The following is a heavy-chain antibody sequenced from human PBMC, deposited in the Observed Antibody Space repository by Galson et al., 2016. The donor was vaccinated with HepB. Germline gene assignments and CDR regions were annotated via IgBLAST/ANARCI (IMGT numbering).Heavy chain of an antibody. CDR2: TWYDGTGR. D-gene: IGHD2-2*01. V-gene: IGHV3-33*01. CDR1: GFTFSDFG. Sequence: SLRLSCAVSGFTFSDFGMHWVRQPPGKGLEWVAVTWYDGTGRSYVDSVRDRFTISRDNSKNTLYLQMNSLRVEDTAVYYCVRERWAMKRGHFDYWGRGTLVNVSS. J-gene: IGHJ4*02. CDR3: VRERWAMKRGHFDY.